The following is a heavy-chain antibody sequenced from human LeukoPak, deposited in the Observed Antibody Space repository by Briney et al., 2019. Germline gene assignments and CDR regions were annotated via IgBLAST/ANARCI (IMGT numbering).Heavy chain of an antibody. CDR3: ARLAVAGTGGY. CDR2: INPNSGGT. D-gene: IGHD6-19*01. Sequence: ASVKVSCKASGYTFPCYYMHWVRQAPGQGLEWMGWINPNSGGTNYAQKFQGRVTMTRDTSISTAYMELSRLRSDDTAVYYCARLAVAGTGGYWGQGTLVTVSS. J-gene: IGHJ4*02. V-gene: IGHV1-2*02. CDR1: GYTFPCYY.